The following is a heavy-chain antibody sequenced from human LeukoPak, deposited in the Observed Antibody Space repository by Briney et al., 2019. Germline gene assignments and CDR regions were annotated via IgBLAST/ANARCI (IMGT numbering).Heavy chain of an antibody. CDR2: ISAYNGNT. J-gene: IGHJ5*02. V-gene: IGHV1-18*01. CDR3: VRATVGYSYGTGYWFDP. Sequence: ASVKVSCKASGYTFTSYGISWVRQAPGQGLEWMGWISAYNGNTNYAQKLQGRVTMTTDTSTSTAYMELRSLRSDDTAVYYCVRATVGYSYGTGYWFDPWGQGTLVTVSS. CDR1: GYTFTSYG. D-gene: IGHD5-18*01.